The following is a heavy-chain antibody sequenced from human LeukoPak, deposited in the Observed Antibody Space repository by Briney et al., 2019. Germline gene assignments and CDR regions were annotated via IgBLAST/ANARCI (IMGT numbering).Heavy chain of an antibody. D-gene: IGHD2-2*01. J-gene: IGHJ4*02. CDR1: GFTFSSYA. V-gene: IGHV3-23*01. Sequence: PGGSLRLSCAASGFTFSSYAMSWVRQAPGKGLEWVSAISGSGGSTYYADSVKGRFTISRDNSKNTLYLQMNSLRAEDTAVYYCAKDLRSPIGYCSSTSCRGDYWGQGALVTVSS. CDR2: ISGSGGST. CDR3: AKDLRSPIGYCSSTSCRGDY.